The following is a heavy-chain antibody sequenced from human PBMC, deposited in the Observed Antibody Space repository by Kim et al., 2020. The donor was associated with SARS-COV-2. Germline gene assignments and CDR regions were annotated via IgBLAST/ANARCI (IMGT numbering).Heavy chain of an antibody. CDR3: VRDGGDYRTPFDY. D-gene: IGHD2-21*02. Sequence: ADSVKDRFTITRDNSKNTLYLQMSSLRAEDTAVYYCVRDGGDYRTPFDYWGQGTLVTVSS. J-gene: IGHJ4*02. V-gene: IGHV3-64D*09.